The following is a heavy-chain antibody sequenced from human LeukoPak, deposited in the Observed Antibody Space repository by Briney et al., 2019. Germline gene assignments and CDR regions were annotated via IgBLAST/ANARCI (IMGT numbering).Heavy chain of an antibody. CDR3: ARDPDGYRQGHHFDY. J-gene: IGHJ4*02. CDR2: ISYDGTNK. D-gene: IGHD5-18*01. Sequence: GRSLRLSCAPSGFTFSTYGMHWVRQAPGKGLEWVAVISYDGTNKYYTDSVKGRFTISRDNSKNTLYLQMNSLRPEDTAVFYCARDPDGYRQGHHFDYWGQGTLVTVSS. V-gene: IGHV3-30*03. CDR1: GFTFSTYG.